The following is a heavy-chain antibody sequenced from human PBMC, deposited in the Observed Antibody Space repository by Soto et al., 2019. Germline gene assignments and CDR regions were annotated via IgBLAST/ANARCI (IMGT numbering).Heavy chain of an antibody. CDR2: VIPIFGTA. D-gene: IGHD3-22*01. Sequence: GGSVEVSCKASGGTLSRYSIRWVGQAPGQRVEWMGGVIPIFGTANYAQKFQGRVTITADESTSTAYMELSSLRSEDTAVYYCARGPYYYDSSGYPGPYYYYGMDVWGQGTTVTVSS. J-gene: IGHJ6*02. V-gene: IGHV1-69*13. CDR1: GGTLSRYS. CDR3: ARGPYYYDSSGYPGPYYYYGMDV.